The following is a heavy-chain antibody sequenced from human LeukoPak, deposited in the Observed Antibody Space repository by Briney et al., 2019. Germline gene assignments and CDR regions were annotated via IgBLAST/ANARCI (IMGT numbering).Heavy chain of an antibody. Sequence: GGSLRLSCAASGFTFSSYAMHWVHQAPGKGLEWVAVISYDGSNKYYADSVKGRFTISRDNSKNTLYLQMNSLRAEDTAVYYCAREASEWFESKVPDYWGQGTLVTVSS. CDR1: GFTFSSYA. D-gene: IGHD3-10*01. CDR2: ISYDGSNK. CDR3: AREASEWFESKVPDY. V-gene: IGHV3-30*04. J-gene: IGHJ4*02.